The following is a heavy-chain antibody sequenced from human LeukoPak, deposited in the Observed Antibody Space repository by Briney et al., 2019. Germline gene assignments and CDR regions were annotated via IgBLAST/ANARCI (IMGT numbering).Heavy chain of an antibody. CDR1: VYTFTGYY. Sequence: GASVKVSCKASVYTFTGYYMHWVRQAPGHGLEWMGWINPNSGGTNYAQKFQGRVTMTRDTSISTAYMELSRLRSDDTAVYYCAREYAIAVAGTNAYYYGMDVWGQGTTATVSS. CDR3: AREYAIAVAGTNAYYYGMDV. J-gene: IGHJ6*02. V-gene: IGHV1-2*02. CDR2: INPNSGGT. D-gene: IGHD6-19*01.